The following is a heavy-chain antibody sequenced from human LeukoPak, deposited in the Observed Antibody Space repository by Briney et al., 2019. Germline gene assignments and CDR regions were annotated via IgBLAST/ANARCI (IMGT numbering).Heavy chain of an antibody. J-gene: IGHJ5*01. Sequence: SETLSLTCTYRGGSISTFSGTLIWQPPGKGLEWIGNIYYSGSTNYNPSLKSRVTISIDTSKNQFSLKVSSVTAADTAVYYCATAHRSVWPHMFDSWGQGTLVTVPS. CDR3: ATAHRSVWPHMFDS. CDR1: GGSISTFS. CDR2: IYYSGST. V-gene: IGHV4-59*01. D-gene: IGHD5/OR15-5a*01.